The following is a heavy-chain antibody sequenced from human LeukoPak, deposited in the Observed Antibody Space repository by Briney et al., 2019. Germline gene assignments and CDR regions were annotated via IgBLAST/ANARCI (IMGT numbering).Heavy chain of an antibody. J-gene: IGHJ5*02. Sequence: SETLSLTCTVSGYSISSGSYYWSWIRQPAGKGLEWIGRIYTTGSTNYNPSLKSRVTISVGTSKNQFSLKLSSVTAADTAVYYCARYCSSSSCYREADPWGQGTLVTVSS. CDR1: GYSISSGSYY. D-gene: IGHD2-2*01. CDR3: ARYCSSSSCYREADP. V-gene: IGHV4-61*02. CDR2: IYTTGST.